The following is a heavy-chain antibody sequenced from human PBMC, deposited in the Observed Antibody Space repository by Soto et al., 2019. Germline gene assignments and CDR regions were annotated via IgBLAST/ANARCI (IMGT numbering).Heavy chain of an antibody. J-gene: IGHJ5*02. D-gene: IGHD3-3*01. CDR2: SNHSENT. CDR3: ARGRSEFDA. CDR1: GASLSDNY. Sequence: PSETLSLTCAVSGASLSDNYCNWLRQPPGQGRDWIGKSNHSENTNYNPSLRSRVTTSIDTSKNQLSLNLRAVSAADTAVYYSARGRSEFDAWGQGTLVTVSS. V-gene: IGHV4-34*01.